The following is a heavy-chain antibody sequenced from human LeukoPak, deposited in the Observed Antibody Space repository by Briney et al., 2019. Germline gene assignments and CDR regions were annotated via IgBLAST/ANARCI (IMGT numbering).Heavy chain of an antibody. D-gene: IGHD5-24*01. J-gene: IGHJ4*02. CDR2: IYSGGSA. V-gene: IGHV3-66*02. CDR3: SGDGGRYRDGYNFDC. CDR1: GFTVSSNY. Sequence: GGSLRLSCAASGFTVSSNYMNWVRQAPGKGLEWVSVIYSGGSAYYADSVKGRFTTSRDNSKNTLYLQMNSLRAEDTAVYYFSGDGGRYRDGYNFDCWGQGTLVTVSS.